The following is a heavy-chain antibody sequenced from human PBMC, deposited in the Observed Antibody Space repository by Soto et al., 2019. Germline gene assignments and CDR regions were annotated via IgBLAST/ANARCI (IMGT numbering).Heavy chain of an antibody. V-gene: IGHV3-23*01. CDR3: ARSAAAGTYFDY. J-gene: IGHJ4*02. Sequence: GGSLRLSCAASGFTFSNYAVTWVRQAPGKGLEWVSTISGSGGSTYYADSVKGRFTISRDNSKNTLYLQMNSLRAEDTAVYYCARSAAAGTYFDYWGQGTLVTVSS. CDR1: GFTFSNYA. D-gene: IGHD6-13*01. CDR2: ISGSGGST.